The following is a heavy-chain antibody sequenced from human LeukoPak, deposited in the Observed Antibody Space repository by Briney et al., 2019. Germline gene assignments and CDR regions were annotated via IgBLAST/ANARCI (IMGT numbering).Heavy chain of an antibody. V-gene: IGHV4-30-4*08. CDR1: GGSISSGDYY. D-gene: IGHD2-2*01. Sequence: SQTLSLTCTVSGGSISSGDYYWRWIRQPPGKGLEWNGYIYYSGSTYYNPSLKSRVTISVDTSKNQFTLKLSSVTAADTAVYYCARVPIVVVPAALGPTSNWFDPWGQGTLVTVSS. CDR3: ARVPIVVVPAALGPTSNWFDP. CDR2: IYYSGST. J-gene: IGHJ5*02.